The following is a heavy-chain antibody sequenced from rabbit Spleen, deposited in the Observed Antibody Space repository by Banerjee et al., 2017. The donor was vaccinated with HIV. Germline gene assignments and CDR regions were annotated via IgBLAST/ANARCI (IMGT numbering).Heavy chain of an antibody. CDR3: ARDLVAVIGWNFNL. V-gene: IGHV1S40*01. J-gene: IGHJ4*01. Sequence: SLEESGGDLVKPGASLTLTCTASGFSFSSRYYMCWVRQAPGKGLEWIGCIYAENTWYATWAKGRFTISKPSSTTVTLQMTSLTAADTATYFCARDLVAVIGWNFNLWGPGTLVTVS. D-gene: IGHD1-1*01. CDR2: IYAENT. CDR1: GFSFSSRYY.